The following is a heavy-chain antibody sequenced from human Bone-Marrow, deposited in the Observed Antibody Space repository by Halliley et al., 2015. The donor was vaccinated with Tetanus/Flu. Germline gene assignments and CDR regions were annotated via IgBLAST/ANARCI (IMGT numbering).Heavy chain of an antibody. V-gene: IGHV1-18*01. CDR2: ISSFNGNT. CDR1: GYTFSNDG. D-gene: IGHD1-7*01. CDR3: ARDRTGNTYYGLDV. J-gene: IGHJ6*02. Sequence: LVQSGAEVKRPGASVKVSCKASGYTFSNDGISWVRQAPGQGLEWMGWISSFNGNTIYAQNLQGRVTMTTETSTTTAYMELRSLTYDDTAVYFCARDRTGNTYYGLDVWGQGTTVTVS.